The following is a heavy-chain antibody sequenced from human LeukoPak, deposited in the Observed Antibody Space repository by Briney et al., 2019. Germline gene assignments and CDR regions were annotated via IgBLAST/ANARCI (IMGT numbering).Heavy chain of an antibody. D-gene: IGHD6-13*01. J-gene: IGHJ6*02. CDR1: GGTFSTYA. Sequence: SVKVSCKASGGTFSTYAISWVRQAPGQGLEWMGGVIPILGAANYAQRLQGRVTITADESTSIAYMKLSGLRFEDTAIYYCATVSRAWAAAGTPRHFYYGMAVWGPGTTVIVSS. CDR3: ATVSRAWAAAGTPRHFYYGMAV. V-gene: IGHV1-69*13. CDR2: VIPILGAA.